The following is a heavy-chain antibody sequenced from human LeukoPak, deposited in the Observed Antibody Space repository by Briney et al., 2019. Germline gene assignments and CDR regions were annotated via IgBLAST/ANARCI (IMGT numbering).Heavy chain of an antibody. Sequence: ASVKVSCKVSGYILTELSIHWVRQAPGKGLEWMGGFDPQYGEGVYAQKFLGRVTMTEDTSTDTAYMELRRLSSDDTAVYYCATGADTSGSFYFGDIFNWGQGTLVTVSS. CDR1: GYILTELS. J-gene: IGHJ4*02. CDR3: ATGADTSGSFYFGDIFN. D-gene: IGHD3-10*01. CDR2: FDPQYGEG. V-gene: IGHV1-24*01.